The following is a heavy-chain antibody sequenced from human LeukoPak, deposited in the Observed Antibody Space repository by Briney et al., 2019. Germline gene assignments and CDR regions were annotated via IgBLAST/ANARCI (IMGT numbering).Heavy chain of an antibody. CDR3: ARDPPLDGLGDY. V-gene: IGHV3-74*01. D-gene: IGHD5-24*01. CDR1: GFTFSSYW. J-gene: IGHJ4*02. Sequence: GGSLRLSCAASGFTFSSYWMHWVRQAPGKGLVWVSRINSDGSSTTYADSVKGRFTISRDNSKNTLYLQMNSLRTEDTAVYYCARDPPLDGLGDYWGQGTLVTVSS. CDR2: INSDGSST.